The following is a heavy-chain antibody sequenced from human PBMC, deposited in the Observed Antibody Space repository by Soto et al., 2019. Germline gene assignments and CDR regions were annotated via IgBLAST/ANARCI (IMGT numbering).Heavy chain of an antibody. Sequence: SLSLPCAISGDSVSSTSAPWSCIRQSPSRGLEWLGRTYYRSKWYSDYAVSVKSRITISPDTSNNHFSLQLNSVTPEDTAVYYCARGSYYSGWVWGQGTLVTVSS. J-gene: IGHJ4*02. CDR2: TYYRSKWYS. V-gene: IGHV6-1*01. CDR3: ARGSYYSGWV. CDR1: GDSVSSTSAP. D-gene: IGHD6-19*01.